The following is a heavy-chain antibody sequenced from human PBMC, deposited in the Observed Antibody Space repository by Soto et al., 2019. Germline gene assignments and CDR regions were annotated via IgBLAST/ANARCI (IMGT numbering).Heavy chain of an antibody. D-gene: IGHD1-1*01. Sequence: VQLVQSGAEVKKPGSSVKVSCKASGGTFSSYTISWVRQAPGQGLEWMGRIIPILGIANYAQKFQGRVTITADKSTSTAYMELSSLRSEDTAVYYCARGETGTTYSYWGQGTLVTVSS. J-gene: IGHJ4*02. V-gene: IGHV1-69*02. CDR2: IIPILGIA. CDR3: ARGETGTTYSY. CDR1: GGTFSSYT.